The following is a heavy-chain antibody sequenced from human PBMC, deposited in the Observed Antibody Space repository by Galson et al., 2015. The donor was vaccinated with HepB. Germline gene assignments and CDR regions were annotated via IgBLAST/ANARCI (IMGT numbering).Heavy chain of an antibody. Sequence: SVKVSCKASGYTFTSYAMHWVRQAPGQRLEWMGWINAGNGNTKYSQKFQGRVTITRDTSASTAYMELSSLRSEDTAVYYCARSPYCSSTSCWRYYYYMDVWGKGTTVTVSS. CDR1: GYTFTSYA. V-gene: IGHV1-3*01. CDR3: ARSPYCSSTSCWRYYYYMDV. CDR2: INAGNGNT. J-gene: IGHJ6*03. D-gene: IGHD2-2*01.